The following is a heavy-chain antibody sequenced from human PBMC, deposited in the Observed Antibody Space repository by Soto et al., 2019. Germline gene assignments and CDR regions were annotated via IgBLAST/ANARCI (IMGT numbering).Heavy chain of an antibody. CDR1: GFTFSSYW. J-gene: IGHJ4*02. CDR3: ARVGGGYYDSSGYYPFDY. Sequence: GGSLRLSCAASGFTFSSYWMSWVRQAPGKGLEWVANIKQDGSEKYYVDSVKGRFTISRDNAKNSLYLQMNSLRAEDTAVYYCARVGGGYYDSSGYYPFDYWGQGTLVTVSS. CDR2: IKQDGSEK. D-gene: IGHD3-22*01. V-gene: IGHV3-7*03.